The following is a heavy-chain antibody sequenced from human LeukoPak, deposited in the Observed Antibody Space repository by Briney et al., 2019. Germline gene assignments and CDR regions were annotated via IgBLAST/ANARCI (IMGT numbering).Heavy chain of an antibody. D-gene: IGHD6-13*01. Sequence: PQASVKVSCKASGYTFTGYYMHWVRQAPGQGLEWMGWINPNSGGTNYAQKFQGRVTMTGDTSISTAYMELSRLRSDDTAVYYCARDSSWYYYYGMDVWGQGTTVTVSS. V-gene: IGHV1-2*02. CDR3: ARDSSWYYYYGMDV. J-gene: IGHJ6*02. CDR1: GYTFTGYY. CDR2: INPNSGGT.